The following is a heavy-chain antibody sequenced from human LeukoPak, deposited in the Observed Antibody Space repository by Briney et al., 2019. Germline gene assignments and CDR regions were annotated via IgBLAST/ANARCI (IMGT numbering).Heavy chain of an antibody. CDR2: IYTSGST. CDR3: ARAHCSSTSCYNWFDP. CDR1: GGSLSSYY. Sequence: PSETLSLTCTVSGGSLSSYYWSWIRQPAGKGLEWIGRIYTSGSTNYNPSLKSRVTMSVDTSKNQFSLKLSSVTAADTAVYYCARAHCSSTSCYNWFDPWGQGTLVTVSS. J-gene: IGHJ5*02. D-gene: IGHD2-2*01. V-gene: IGHV4-4*07.